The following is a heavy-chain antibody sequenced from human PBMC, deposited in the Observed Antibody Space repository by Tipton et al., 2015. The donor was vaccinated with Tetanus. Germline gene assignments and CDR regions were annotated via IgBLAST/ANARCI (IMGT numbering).Heavy chain of an antibody. Sequence: SLRLSCAASEFIVSSDFMSWVRQAPGKGPQWVSVIYSDGSTYYADSVKGRFTISRDDSKNTLYLQMNSLRAEDTAVYYCARRHYNYDSDFGFWGRGTPVTVSS. D-gene: IGHD3-10*01. CDR1: EFIVSSDF. J-gene: IGHJ4*02. CDR2: IYSDGST. V-gene: IGHV3-53*01. CDR3: ARRHYNYDSDFGF.